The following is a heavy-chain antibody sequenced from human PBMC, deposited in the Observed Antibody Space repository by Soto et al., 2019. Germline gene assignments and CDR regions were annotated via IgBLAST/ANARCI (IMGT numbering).Heavy chain of an antibody. J-gene: IGHJ6*02. CDR1: GCGLTSAA. CDR2: IVVGSGNT. Sequence: SVKVSCKASGCGLTSAAVQWVRQARGQRLEWIGWIVVGSGNTNCAQKFQERVTITRDLSTSTAYMELSSLISEDTAVYYCAGRYCSGGSCYNYYGLDVWGQGTTVTVSS. V-gene: IGHV1-58*01. D-gene: IGHD2-15*01. CDR3: AGRYCSGGSCYNYYGLDV.